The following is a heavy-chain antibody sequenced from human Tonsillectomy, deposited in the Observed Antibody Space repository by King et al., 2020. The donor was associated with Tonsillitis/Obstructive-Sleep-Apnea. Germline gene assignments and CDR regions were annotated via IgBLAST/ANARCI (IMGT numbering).Heavy chain of an antibody. CDR2: IKSKTDGGTT. Sequence: VQLVESGGGLVKPGGSLRLSCAASGFTFSNAWMSWVRQAPGKGLEWVGRIKSKTDGGTTDYAAPVKGRFTISRDDSKNTLYLQMNSLKTEDTAVYYCTTDRPQDNWNDGGGSLYYYYYYGMDVWGQGTTVTVSS. CDR1: GFTFSNAW. J-gene: IGHJ6*02. V-gene: IGHV3-15*01. D-gene: IGHD1-1*01. CDR3: TTDRPQDNWNDGGGSLYYYYYYGMDV.